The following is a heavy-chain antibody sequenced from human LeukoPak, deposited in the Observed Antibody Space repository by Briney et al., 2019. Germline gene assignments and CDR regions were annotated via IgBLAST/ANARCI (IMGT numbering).Heavy chain of an antibody. CDR1: GFTFSSYS. V-gene: IGHV3-48*01. D-gene: IGHD7-27*01. Sequence: GGSLRLSCAGSGFTFSSYSMNWVRQAPGKGLEWVSYISSSSYTIDYADSVKGRITISRDNAKNSLYLQMSSLRAEDTAVYYCARDPALGKLDYWGQGTLVTVSS. CDR3: ARDPALGKLDY. J-gene: IGHJ4*02. CDR2: ISSSSYTI.